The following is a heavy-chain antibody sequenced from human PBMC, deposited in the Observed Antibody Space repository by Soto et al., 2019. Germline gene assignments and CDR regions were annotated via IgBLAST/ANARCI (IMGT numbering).Heavy chain of an antibody. V-gene: IGHV3-7*03. Sequence: EVQLVESGGALVQPGGSLRLACEASGFSFRNYWMNWVRQAPGKGLEWVVNINKDGNEKHYVDSVKGRFTVSRDNAKNSLYLQMDSLRAEDTAVYFCARGTPTPGIDYWGQGTLVTVSS. CDR3: ARGTPTPGIDY. J-gene: IGHJ4*02. CDR2: INKDGNEK. D-gene: IGHD1-26*01. CDR1: GFSFRNYW.